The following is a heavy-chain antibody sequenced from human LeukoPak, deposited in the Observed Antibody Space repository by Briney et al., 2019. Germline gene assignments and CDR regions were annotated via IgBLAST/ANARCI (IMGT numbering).Heavy chain of an antibody. CDR3: ARSNGYDKGDY. Sequence: SVKVSCKASGYTFTSYDINWVRQATGQGLEWMGGIIPIFGTANYAQKFQGRVTITTDESTSTAYMELSSLRSEDTAVYYCARSNGYDKGDYWGQGTLVTVSS. V-gene: IGHV1-69*05. CDR2: IIPIFGTA. D-gene: IGHD5-12*01. CDR1: GYTFTSYD. J-gene: IGHJ4*02.